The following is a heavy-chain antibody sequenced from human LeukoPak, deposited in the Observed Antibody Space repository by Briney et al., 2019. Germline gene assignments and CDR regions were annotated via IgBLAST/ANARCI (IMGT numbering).Heavy chain of an antibody. J-gene: IGHJ3*01. CDR3: ARLLDNDISGDPDTFDV. V-gene: IGHV4-59*11. Sequence: PSETLSLTCTVSGGSLSGHYWSWIRQPPETRLEWIGYFSYTGRTKYNPSLQSRVTISIDTSKSQFSLKLTSVTSADTAVYSCARLLDNDISGDPDTFDVWGQGTTVIVSS. D-gene: IGHD3-22*01. CDR2: FSYTGRT. CDR1: GGSLSGHY.